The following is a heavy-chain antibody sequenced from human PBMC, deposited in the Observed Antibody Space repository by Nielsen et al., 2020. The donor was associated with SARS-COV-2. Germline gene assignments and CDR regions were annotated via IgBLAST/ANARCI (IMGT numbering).Heavy chain of an antibody. D-gene: IGHD5-24*01. V-gene: IGHV3-11*05. CDR3: AREGRDLPLDY. J-gene: IGHJ4*02. CDR2: IRSGSTYT. Sequence: GESLKISCAASGFTFSDYYMSWIRQAPGKGLEWISYIRSGSTYTNYADSVKGRFTISRDDAKNSLYLQMNSLRAEGTAVYYCAREGRDLPLDYWGQGVLVTVSS. CDR1: GFTFSDYY.